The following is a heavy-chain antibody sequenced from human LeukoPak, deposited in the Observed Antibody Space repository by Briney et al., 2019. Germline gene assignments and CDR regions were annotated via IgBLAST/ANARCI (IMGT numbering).Heavy chain of an antibody. D-gene: IGHD2/OR15-2a*01. CDR1: GGSISSYY. Sequence: EPSDTLSLTCTVSGGSISSYYWSWIRQPPGKGLEWIGYIYYSGSTNYNPSLKSRVTISVDTSKNQFSLKLSSVTAADTAVYYCARGEYYFDYWGQGTLVTVSS. CDR2: IYYSGST. J-gene: IGHJ4*02. CDR3: ARGEYYFDY. V-gene: IGHV4-59*01.